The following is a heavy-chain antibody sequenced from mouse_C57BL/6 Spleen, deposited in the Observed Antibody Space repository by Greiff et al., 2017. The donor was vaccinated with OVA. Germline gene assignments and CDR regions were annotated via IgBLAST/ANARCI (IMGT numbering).Heavy chain of an antibody. Sequence: QVQLKQSGAELVKPGASVKLSCKASGYTFTSYWITWVKQRPGQGLEWIGDIYPGSGSTNYNEKFKGKSTLTVDTSSSTAYMQLSSLTSEDSAVEYCARTRELGRDSMDDWGQGTSVTVSS. D-gene: IGHD3-1*01. V-gene: IGHV1-55*01. CDR3: ARTRELGRDSMDD. CDR1: GYTFTSYW. CDR2: IYPGSGST. J-gene: IGHJ4*01.